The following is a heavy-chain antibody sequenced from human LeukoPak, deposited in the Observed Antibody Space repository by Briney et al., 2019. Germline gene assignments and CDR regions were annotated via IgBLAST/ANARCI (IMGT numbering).Heavy chain of an antibody. V-gene: IGHV3-66*01. CDR1: GFTVSSNY. J-gene: IGHJ4*02. CDR2: IYSGGST. CDR3: AIYCSSTSCLSGGRFFDY. D-gene: IGHD2-2*01. Sequence: GGSLRLSCAASGFTVSSNYMSWVRQAPGKGLERVSVIYSGGSTYYADSVKGRFTISRDNSKNTLYLQMNSLRAEDTAVYYCAIYCSSTSCLSGGRFFDYWGQGTLVTVSS.